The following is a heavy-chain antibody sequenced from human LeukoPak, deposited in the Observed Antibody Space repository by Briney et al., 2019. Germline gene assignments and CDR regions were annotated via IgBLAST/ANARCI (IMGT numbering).Heavy chain of an antibody. CDR1: GGSISSYY. V-gene: IGHV4-59*01. Sequence: SETLSLTCTVSGGSISSYYWSWIRQPPGKGLEWIGNIYYSGSTNYNPSLKSRVTISVDTSKNQFSLKLSSVTAADTAVYYCARHSRYCSDGSCFNWFDPWGQGTLVTVSS. CDR3: ARHSRYCSDGSCFNWFDP. J-gene: IGHJ5*02. D-gene: IGHD2-15*01. CDR2: IYYSGST.